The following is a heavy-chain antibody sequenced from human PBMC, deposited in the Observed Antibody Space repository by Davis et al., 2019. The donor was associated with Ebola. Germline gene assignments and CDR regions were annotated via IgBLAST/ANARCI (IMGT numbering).Heavy chain of an antibody. CDR2: ICGSGGST. Sequence: GESLKISCAASGFTFSSYAMSWVRQAPGKGLEWVSAICGSGGSTYYADSVKGRFTISRGNSKNTLYLQMNSLRAEDTAVYYCAKAYLGVYILTGTRVYFDYWGQGTLVTVSS. CDR1: GFTFSSYA. D-gene: IGHD1-20*01. J-gene: IGHJ4*02. V-gene: IGHV3-23*01. CDR3: AKAYLGVYILTGTRVYFDY.